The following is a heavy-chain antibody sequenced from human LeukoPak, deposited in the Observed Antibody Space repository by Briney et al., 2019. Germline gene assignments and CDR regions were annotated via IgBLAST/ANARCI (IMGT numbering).Heavy chain of an antibody. V-gene: IGHV4-38-2*02. CDR1: GYSISNGYY. CDR3: ARDEEEYSSSSGGVGWFDP. J-gene: IGHJ5*02. CDR2: IYHSGST. D-gene: IGHD6-6*01. Sequence: SETLSLTCTVSGYSISNGYYWGWIRQPPGKGLEWIGSIYHSGSTYYNPSLKSRVTISVDTSKNQFSLKLSSVTAADTAVYYCARDEEEYSSSSGGVGWFDPWGQGTLVTVSS.